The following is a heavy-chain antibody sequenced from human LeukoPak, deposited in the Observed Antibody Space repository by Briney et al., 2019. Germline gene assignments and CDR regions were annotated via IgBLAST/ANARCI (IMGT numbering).Heavy chain of an antibody. CDR3: ARESGAYYDFWSGHRNWFDP. CDR1: GFTFSSYA. D-gene: IGHD3-3*01. CDR2: ISGSGGST. V-gene: IGHV3-23*01. Sequence: GGSLRLSCAASGFTFSSYAMSWVRQAPGKGLEWVSAISGSGGSTYYADSVKGRFTISRDNSKNTLYLQMNSLRAEDTAVYYCARESGAYYDFWSGHRNWFDPWGQGTLVTVSS. J-gene: IGHJ5*02.